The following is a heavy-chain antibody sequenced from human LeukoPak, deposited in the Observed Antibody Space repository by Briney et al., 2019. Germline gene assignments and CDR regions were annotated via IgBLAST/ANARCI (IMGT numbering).Heavy chain of an antibody. V-gene: IGHV4-30-2*01. CDR3: TRGAGWLIDY. Sequence: SETLSLTCAVSGGSISSGGYSWSWIRQPPGKGLEWIGYIYHSGSTYYNPSLKSRVTISIDTSKNQFSLKLNSLTTADTAVYYCTRGAGWLIDYWGQGILVTVSS. CDR1: GGSISSGGYS. D-gene: IGHD3-16*01. J-gene: IGHJ4*02. CDR2: IYHSGST.